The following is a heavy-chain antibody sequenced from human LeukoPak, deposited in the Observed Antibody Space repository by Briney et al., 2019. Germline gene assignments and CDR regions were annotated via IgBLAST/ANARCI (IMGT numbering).Heavy chain of an antibody. CDR1: GASTSTVNYY. J-gene: IGHJ4*02. CDR2: IYYSGNT. D-gene: IGHD5-18*01. CDR3: ARHCGYTYGYILY. V-gene: IGHV4-39*01. Sequence: SETLSLTCTVSGASTSTVNYYWGCVRHPPRKGLEWLVTIYYSGNTYYNPSLKSRVTIPVDTSKNQLSLKLTSVAAADTAVYYCARHCGYTYGYILYWGQGTLVTVSS.